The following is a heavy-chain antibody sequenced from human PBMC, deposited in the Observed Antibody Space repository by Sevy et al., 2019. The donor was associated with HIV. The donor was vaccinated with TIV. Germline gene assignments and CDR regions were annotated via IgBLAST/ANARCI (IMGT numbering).Heavy chain of an antibody. CDR1: GFTLTSHA. D-gene: IGHD2-21*02. Sequence: GGSLRLSCIASGFTLTSHAMSWVRQAPGRGLEWASTLSDNGDVTFYADSVKGRFTISRDNSKNTLYLQMNSLGAEDTAIYYCAKSPLYRSGDCFEPFDSWGQGTLVTVSS. V-gene: IGHV3-23*01. CDR2: LSDNGDVT. CDR3: AKSPLYRSGDCFEPFDS. J-gene: IGHJ4*02.